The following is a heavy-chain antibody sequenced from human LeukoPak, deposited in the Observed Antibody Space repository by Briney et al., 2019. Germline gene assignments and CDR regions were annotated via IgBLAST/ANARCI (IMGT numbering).Heavy chain of an antibody. CDR2: INSDGSGT. CDR3: ARAPYCIGGSCRFDY. D-gene: IGHD2-15*01. V-gene: IGHV3-74*01. CDR1: GFTFSSYW. Sequence: GGSLRLSCAASGFTFSSYWMHWVRQAPGKGLVWVSRINSDGSGTSYADSVKGRFTISRDNAKNTLYLQMNSLRAEDTAVYYCARAPYCIGGSCRFDYWGQGTLVTVSS. J-gene: IGHJ4*02.